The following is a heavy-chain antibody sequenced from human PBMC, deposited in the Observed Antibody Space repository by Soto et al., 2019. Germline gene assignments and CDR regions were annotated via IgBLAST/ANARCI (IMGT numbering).Heavy chain of an antibody. J-gene: IGHJ4*02. CDR3: AKGKFEKVVVAATFDY. Sequence: EVQLVESGGGLVQPGRSLRLSCAASGFTFDDYAMHWVRQAPGKGLEWVSGISWNSGSIGYADSVKGRFTISRDNAKNSLYLQMNSLRAEDTALYYCAKGKFEKVVVAATFDYWGQGTLVTVSS. CDR2: ISWNSGSI. CDR1: GFTFDDYA. D-gene: IGHD2-15*01. V-gene: IGHV3-9*01.